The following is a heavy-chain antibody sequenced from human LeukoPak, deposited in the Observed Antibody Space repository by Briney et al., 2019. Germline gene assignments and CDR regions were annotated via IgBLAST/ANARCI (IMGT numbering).Heavy chain of an antibody. Sequence: PGGSLRLSCAASGFTFRSYWMSWVRQAPGKGREWVANIKEDGSEKYYVDSVKGRFTISRDNAENSLFLQMNSLRAEDTAVYYCGRTEDLSDYWGQGTLVTVSS. J-gene: IGHJ4*02. CDR2: IKEDGSEK. CDR3: GRTEDLSDY. D-gene: IGHD2-15*01. CDR1: GFTFRSYW. V-gene: IGHV3-7*01.